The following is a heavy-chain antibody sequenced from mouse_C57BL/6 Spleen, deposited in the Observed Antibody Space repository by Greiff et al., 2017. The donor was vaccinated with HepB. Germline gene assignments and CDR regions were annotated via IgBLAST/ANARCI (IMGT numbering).Heavy chain of an antibody. V-gene: IGHV1-64*01. Sequence: QVQLQQPGAELVKPGASVKLSCKASGYTFTGYWMHWVKQRPGQGLEWIGMIHPNSGSTNYNEKFKSKATLTVDKSSSTAYMQLSSLTSEDSAVYYCARGRITTVVAKDYFDYWGQGTTLTVSS. D-gene: IGHD1-1*01. CDR1: GYTFTGYW. J-gene: IGHJ2*01. CDR3: ARGRITTVVAKDYFDY. CDR2: IHPNSGST.